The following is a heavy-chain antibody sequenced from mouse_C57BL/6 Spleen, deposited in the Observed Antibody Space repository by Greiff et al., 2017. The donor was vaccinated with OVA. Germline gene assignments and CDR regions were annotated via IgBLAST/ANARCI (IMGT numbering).Heavy chain of an antibody. J-gene: IGHJ1*03. V-gene: IGHV5-4*03. CDR3: ARGDYDWYVDV. CDR1: GFTFSSYA. D-gene: IGHD2-4*01. Sequence: EVKLMESGGGLVKPGGSLKLSCAASGFTFSSYAMSWVRQTPEKRLEWVATISDGGSYTYYPDNVKGRFTISRDNAKNTLYLQMSHLKSEDTAMYYCARGDYDWYVDVWGTGTTVTVSS. CDR2: ISDGGSYT.